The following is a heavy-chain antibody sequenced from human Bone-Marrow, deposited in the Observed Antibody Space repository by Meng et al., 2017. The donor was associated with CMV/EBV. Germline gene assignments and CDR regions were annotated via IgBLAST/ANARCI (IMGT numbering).Heavy chain of an antibody. CDR3: ARWIDYDLWSGNSYYFDY. J-gene: IGHJ4*02. CDR1: GFTFSNYW. CDR2: IKTDGSEK. V-gene: IGHV3-7*01. Sequence: GESLKISCAASGFTFSNYWMSWVRQAPGRGLEWLANIKTDGSEKYSVASVRGRFTISRDNAKNSLSLQMTSLRVDDTAVYFCARWIDYDLWSGNSYYFDYWGPGTLVTVSS. D-gene: IGHD3-3*01.